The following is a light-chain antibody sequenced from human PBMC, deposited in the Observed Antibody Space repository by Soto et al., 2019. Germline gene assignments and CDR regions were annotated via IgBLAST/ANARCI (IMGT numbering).Light chain of an antibody. V-gene: IGLV2-14*01. J-gene: IGLJ1*01. Sequence: QSVLTQPASVSGTPGQSITISCTGSRNDIGAYKYVSWYQQYPGKAPKLIIFEASNRPSAVSNRFSGSKSGNTASLCIAGLQAEYEADYHCSSYTTGSTLYVFGGGTKVTV. CDR3: SSYTTGSTLYV. CDR1: RNDIGAYKY. CDR2: EAS.